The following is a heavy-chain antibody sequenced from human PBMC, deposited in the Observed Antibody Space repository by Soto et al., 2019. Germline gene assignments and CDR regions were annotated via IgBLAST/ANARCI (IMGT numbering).Heavy chain of an antibody. D-gene: IGHD6-19*01. V-gene: IGHV4-59*01. Sequence: QVQLQGSGPGLVKPSETLSLTCSVSAGSLSNYYWTWIRQSPGMGLEWIGEIYHTGSTKYNPSLKSRVAISVDMSKNQFSLTLSSVTPADTAVYYCARGGRGSGLYFLYYFDLWGQGTLITVSS. CDR1: AGSLSNYY. CDR3: ARGGRGSGLYFLYYFDL. J-gene: IGHJ4*02. CDR2: IYHTGST.